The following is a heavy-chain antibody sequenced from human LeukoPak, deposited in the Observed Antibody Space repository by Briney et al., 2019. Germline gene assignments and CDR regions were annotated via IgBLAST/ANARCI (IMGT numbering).Heavy chain of an antibody. V-gene: IGHV3-7*01. CDR3: ARSSVVTHYYYYYGMDV. CDR1: GFTFSSYW. D-gene: IGHD4-23*01. Sequence: PGGSLRLSCAASGFTFSSYWMSWVRQAPGKGLEWVANIKQDGSEKYYVDSVKGRFTISRDNAKNSLYLQMNSLRAEDTAVYYCARSSVVTHYYYYYGMDVWGQGTTVTVSS. J-gene: IGHJ6*02. CDR2: IKQDGSEK.